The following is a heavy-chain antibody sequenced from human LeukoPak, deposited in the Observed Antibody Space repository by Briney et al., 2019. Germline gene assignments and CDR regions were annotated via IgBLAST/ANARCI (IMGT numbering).Heavy chain of an antibody. D-gene: IGHD5-12*01. V-gene: IGHV3-30*01. CDR3: ARGGPKVATIGFDY. CDR1: GFTFSSYA. J-gene: IGHJ4*02. CDR2: ISYDGSNK. Sequence: SGGSLRLSCAASGFTFSSYAMHWVRQAPGKGLEWVAVISYDGSNKYYADFVKGRFTISRDNSKNTLYLQMNSLRAEDTAVYYCARGGPKVATIGFDYWGQGTLVTVSS.